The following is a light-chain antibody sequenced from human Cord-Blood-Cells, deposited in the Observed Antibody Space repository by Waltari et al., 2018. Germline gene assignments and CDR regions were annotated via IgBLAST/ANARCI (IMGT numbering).Light chain of an antibody. Sequence: QSALTQPASVSGSPGQSITISCTGTSSDVGSSNLVSWYQQHPRKAPKLMIYEGSKRRSAVSNRFSGSNAGNTASLTFAGLHAEDEADYYCCSYAGSSVVCGGGTKLTVL. CDR1: SSDVGSSNL. J-gene: IGLJ2*01. V-gene: IGLV2-23*01. CDR3: CSYAGSSVV. CDR2: EGS.